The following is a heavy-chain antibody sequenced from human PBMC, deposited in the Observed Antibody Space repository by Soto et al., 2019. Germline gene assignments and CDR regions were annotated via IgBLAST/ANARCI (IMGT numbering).Heavy chain of an antibody. CDR2: VDPHSDNR. J-gene: IGHJ3*02. D-gene: IGHD1-1*01. V-gene: IGHV1-8*01. Sequence: ASVKVSCKASGYTFSSWDINWVRQATGQGLEWMGWVDPHSDNRGYAQKFQGRVTLTRDSSISTVYMELSSLRSEDTAVYYCENYRTTSPVGFDIWGQGTMVTVSS. CDR1: GYTFSSWD. CDR3: ENYRTTSPVGFDI.